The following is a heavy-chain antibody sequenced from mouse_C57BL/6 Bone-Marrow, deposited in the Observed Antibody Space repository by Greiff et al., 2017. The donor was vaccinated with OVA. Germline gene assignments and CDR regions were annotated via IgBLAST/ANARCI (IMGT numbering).Heavy chain of an antibody. D-gene: IGHD6-1*01. CDR2: IRSKSNNYAT. Sequence: EVKLMESGGGLVQPKGSLKLSCAASGFSFNTYAMNWVRQAPGKGLEWVARIRSKSNNYATYYADSVKDRFTISRDDSESMLYLQMNNLKTEDTAMYYCVPERLAWFAYWGQGTLVTVSA. CDR3: VPERLAWFAY. J-gene: IGHJ3*01. V-gene: IGHV10-1*01. CDR1: GFSFNTYA.